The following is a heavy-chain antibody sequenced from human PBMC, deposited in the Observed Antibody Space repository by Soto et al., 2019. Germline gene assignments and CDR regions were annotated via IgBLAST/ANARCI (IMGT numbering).Heavy chain of an antibody. CDR3: AKFLDCSGGSCYSTGDYYYYYGMDV. J-gene: IGHJ6*02. D-gene: IGHD2-15*01. CDR1: GFTFSSYA. Sequence: GGSLRLSCAASGFTFSSYAMSWVRQAPGKGLEWVSAIGGSGGSTYYADSVKGRFTISRDNSKNTLYLQMNSLRAEDTAVYYCAKFLDCSGGSCYSTGDYYYYYGMDVWGQGTTVTVSS. V-gene: IGHV3-23*01. CDR2: IGGSGGST.